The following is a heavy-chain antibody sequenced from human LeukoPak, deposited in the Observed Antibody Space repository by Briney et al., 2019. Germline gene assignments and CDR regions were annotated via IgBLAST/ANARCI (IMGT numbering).Heavy chain of an antibody. D-gene: IGHD3-16*01. Sequence: PGGSLRLSXAASGFTFSSYWMSWVRQAPGKGLGWVANIKQDGSEKYYVDSVKGRFTISRDNAKNSLFLQMSSLRAEDTAAYYCARYDYVWGKTFDIWGQGTMVTVSS. CDR1: GFTFSSYW. J-gene: IGHJ3*02. CDR3: ARYDYVWGKTFDI. CDR2: IKQDGSEK. V-gene: IGHV3-7*01.